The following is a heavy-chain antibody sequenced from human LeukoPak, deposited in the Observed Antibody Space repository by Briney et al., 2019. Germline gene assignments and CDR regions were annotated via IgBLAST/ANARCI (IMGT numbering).Heavy chain of an antibody. CDR3: ARTHPYYYYMDV. CDR1: GFTLSSNY. J-gene: IGHJ6*03. V-gene: IGHV3-53*01. CDR2: IYSGGST. Sequence: GGSLRLSCAASGFTLSSNYMSWVRQAPGKGLEWVSVIYSGGSTYYADSVKGRFTISRDNSKNTLYLQMNSLRAEDTAVYYCARTHPYYYYMDVWGKGTTVTVSS.